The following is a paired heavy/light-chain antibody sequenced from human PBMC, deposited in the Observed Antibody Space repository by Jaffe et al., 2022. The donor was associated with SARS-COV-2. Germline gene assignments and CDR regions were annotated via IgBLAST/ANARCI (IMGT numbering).Light chain of an antibody. J-gene: IGKJ2*01. CDR1: QTSSNF. V-gene: IGKV3-11*01. CDR2: DAS. Sequence: EIVLTQSPATLSLSPGERASLSCRASQTSSNFLAWYQQKPGQAPRLLIYDASIRATGVPARFSGSGSGTNFTLTISSLEPADFAVYYCQQRSDWPFMYIFGQGTKLDIK. CDR3: QQRSDWPFMYI.
Heavy chain of an antibody. V-gene: IGHV4-39*01. CDR2: TYYSGST. Sequence: QLQLQESGPGLVKPSETLSLACTVTGDSVGSKSYYWAWIRQPPGKGLEWIGSTYYSGSTFYNSSLRSRARLTMDTSKNQLSLRLTSVTAADTAVYFCARHAAGGYVTPAENFQHWGQGTLVIVS. CDR1: GDSVGSKSYY. D-gene: IGHD5-12*01. J-gene: IGHJ1*01. CDR3: ARHAAGGYVTPAENFQH.